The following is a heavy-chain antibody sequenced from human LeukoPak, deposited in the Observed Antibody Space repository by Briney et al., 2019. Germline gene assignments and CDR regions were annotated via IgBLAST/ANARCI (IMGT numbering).Heavy chain of an antibody. V-gene: IGHV3-74*01. CDR2: INTDGSST. CDR3: ARGGETISPDY. CDR1: GFTFSSYG. Sequence: GGSLRLSCAASGFTFSSYGMHWVRQAPGKGLVWVSRINTDGSSTSYADSVKGRFTISRDNAKNTLYLQMNSLRAEDTAVYYCARGGETISPDYWGQGTLVTVSS. D-gene: IGHD3-10*01. J-gene: IGHJ4*02.